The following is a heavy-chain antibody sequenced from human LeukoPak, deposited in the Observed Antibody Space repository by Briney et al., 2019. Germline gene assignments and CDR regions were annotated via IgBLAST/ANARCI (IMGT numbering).Heavy chain of an antibody. D-gene: IGHD3-22*01. V-gene: IGHV3-7*01. J-gene: IGHJ4*02. CDR3: ARMYYYDSSDY. CDR1: GFTFSSYW. Sequence: GGSLRLSCAAPGFTFSSYWMSWVRQAPGKGLEWVANIKQDGSEKYYVDSVKGRFTISRDNAKNSLYLQMNSLRAEDTAVYYCARMYYYDSSDYWGQGTLVTVSS. CDR2: IKQDGSEK.